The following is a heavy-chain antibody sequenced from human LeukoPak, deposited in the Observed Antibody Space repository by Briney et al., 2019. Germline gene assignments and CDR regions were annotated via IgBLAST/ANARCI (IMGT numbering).Heavy chain of an antibody. CDR1: GFTFSNYG. V-gene: IGHV3-30*03. D-gene: IGHD6-13*01. J-gene: IGHJ3*01. Sequence: PGGSLRLSCAASGFTFSNYGTHWVRQAPGKGLEWVAVITFDGSNKYYADSVQGRFFISRDNSKNTLFLQMNSLRAEDTAVYYCAEVWVPSTWYGGSLDLWGQGTMVTVSS. CDR3: AEVWVPSTWYGGSLDL. CDR2: ITFDGSNK.